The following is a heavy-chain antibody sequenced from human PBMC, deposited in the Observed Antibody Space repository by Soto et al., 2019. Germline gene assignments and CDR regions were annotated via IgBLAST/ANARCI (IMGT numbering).Heavy chain of an antibody. CDR3: ATELDSPTRLLTYYFDY. CDR1: GFTFSSYG. J-gene: IGHJ4*02. V-gene: IGHV3-30*03. Sequence: PGGSLRLSCAASGFTFSSYGMHWVRQAPGKGLEWVAVISYDGSNKYYADSVKGRFTISRGNSKNTLYLQMNSLRAEDTAVYYCATELDSPTRLLTYYFDYWGQGTLVTVSS. CDR2: ISYDGSNK. D-gene: IGHD1-7*01.